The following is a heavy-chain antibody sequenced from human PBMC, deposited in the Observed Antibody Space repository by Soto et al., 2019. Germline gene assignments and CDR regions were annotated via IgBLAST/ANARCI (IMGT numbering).Heavy chain of an antibody. D-gene: IGHD3-22*01. CDR3: VRGNIKRDSSNFMGY. CDR1: GYTFTSYY. Sequence: ASVKVSCKASGYTFTSYYMHWVRQAPGQGLEWMGIINPSGGSTSYAQKFQGRVTMTRDTSTSTVYMELSSLRSEDTAVYYCVRGNIKRDSSNFMGYWGQGTLVTVYS. J-gene: IGHJ4*02. CDR2: INPSGGST. V-gene: IGHV1-46*01.